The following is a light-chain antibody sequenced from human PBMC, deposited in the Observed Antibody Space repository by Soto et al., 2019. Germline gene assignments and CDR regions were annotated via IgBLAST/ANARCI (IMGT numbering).Light chain of an antibody. CDR1: QSVSIW. J-gene: IGKJ2*01. Sequence: DIQLTQSPSFLSASVGDRVTITCRASQSVSIWLAWYQQKPGKAPRLLIYDAASLKTGVPSRFSGSGSGTNFTLTISSLQPDDFATYYCQYDSSFGQGTKVDIK. CDR2: DAA. CDR3: QYDSS. V-gene: IGKV1-5*01.